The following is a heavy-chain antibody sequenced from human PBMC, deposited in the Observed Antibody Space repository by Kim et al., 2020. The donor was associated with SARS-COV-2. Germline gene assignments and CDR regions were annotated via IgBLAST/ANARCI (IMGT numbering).Heavy chain of an antibody. J-gene: IGHJ6*02. V-gene: IGHV4-38-2*02. Sequence: SETLSLTCTVSGFSISSAYYWGWIRQPPGKGLEWIGSLYYSGSTYYNPSLKSRVTISLDTSKNQFSLKLISVTAADAAVYYCARETYGLDVWGQGTTVTVSS. CDR2: LYYSGST. CDR1: GFSISSAYY. CDR3: ARETYGLDV.